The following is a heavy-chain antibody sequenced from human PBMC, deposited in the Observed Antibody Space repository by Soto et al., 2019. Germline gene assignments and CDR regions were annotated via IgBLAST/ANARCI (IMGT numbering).Heavy chain of an antibody. D-gene: IGHD2-2*01. Sequence: AGSLRLSCAASGFTFSSYWMHWVRQAPGKGLEWVSAISGSGGSTYYADSVKGRFTISRDNSKNTLYLQMNSLRAEDTAVYYCAKHVVVTAAMRGYYFDYWGQGTLVTVS. CDR1: GFTFSSYW. CDR2: ISGSGGST. V-gene: IGHV3-23*01. CDR3: AKHVVVTAAMRGYYFDY. J-gene: IGHJ4*02.